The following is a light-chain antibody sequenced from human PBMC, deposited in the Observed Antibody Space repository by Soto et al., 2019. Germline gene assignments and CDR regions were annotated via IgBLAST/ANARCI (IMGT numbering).Light chain of an antibody. J-gene: IGKJ1*01. Sequence: DIQMNHSPCSLSSSVGDRVTITCRARQSISIYVNWYQQKPGKAPKLLIYAASSLQSGVPSRFSGSGSGTDFTLTISSPQPEDFATYYCQQLIRYPFPFGRGTKV. CDR2: AAS. CDR3: QQLIRYPFP. CDR1: QSISIY. V-gene: IGKV1-39*01.